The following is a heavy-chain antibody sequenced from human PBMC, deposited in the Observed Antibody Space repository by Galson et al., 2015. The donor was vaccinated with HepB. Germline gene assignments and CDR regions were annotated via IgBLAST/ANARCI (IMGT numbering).Heavy chain of an antibody. CDR1: GFKLISYA. CDR2: VSFDGRTE. Sequence: SLRLSCAASGFKLISYAMHWVRQAPGKGLEWVALVSFDGRTEYYADSVNGRFTISRDNSKNTLYLQMNSLRVEDTALYYCAREREGDIPTSYYLLPDYWGQGTLVTVSS. J-gene: IGHJ4*02. D-gene: IGHD3-9*01. CDR3: AREREGDIPTSYYLLPDY. V-gene: IGHV3-30*04.